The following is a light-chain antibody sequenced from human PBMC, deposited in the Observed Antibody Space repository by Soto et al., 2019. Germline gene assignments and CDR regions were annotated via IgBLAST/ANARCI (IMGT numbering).Light chain of an antibody. J-gene: IGKJ1*01. Sequence: ENVLTQSPGTLSLSPGESATLSCRASQIVYNGYLAWYQQKPGQPPRLLIFGASTRASGVPDRFSGSESGTDFTLTINRLQPEDFEVYYCQQYVSSPRTFGQGTKVDIK. V-gene: IGKV3-20*01. CDR1: QIVYNGY. CDR3: QQYVSSPRT. CDR2: GAS.